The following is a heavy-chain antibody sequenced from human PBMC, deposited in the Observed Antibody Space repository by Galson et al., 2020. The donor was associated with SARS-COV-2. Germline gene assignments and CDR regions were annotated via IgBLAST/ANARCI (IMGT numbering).Heavy chain of an antibody. Sequence: GGSLRLSCGASGLTFSFYAMSWVRQAPGKGLEWVSVISGSGDSTYYVDSVKGRFTISRDNSKNTLFLQMNSLRAKDTAVYYCARGKGSTVTTADYWGQGTLVTVSS. J-gene: IGHJ4*02. CDR2: ISGSGDST. D-gene: IGHD4-17*01. CDR1: GLTFSFYA. CDR3: ARGKGSTVTTADY. V-gene: IGHV3-23*01.